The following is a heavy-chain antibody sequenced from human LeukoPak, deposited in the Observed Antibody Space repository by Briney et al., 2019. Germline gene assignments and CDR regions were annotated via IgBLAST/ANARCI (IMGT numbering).Heavy chain of an antibody. Sequence: GGSLRLSCSASGFTFSNYNMNWVRQAPGKGLEWVSSISSSGSYIYYADSVKGRFTVSRDNAKNSLYLQMNSLRAEDTALYYCAISVTVTPDAFDIWGQGTMATVSS. D-gene: IGHD4-17*01. J-gene: IGHJ3*02. CDR1: GFTFSNYN. CDR2: ISSSGSYI. V-gene: IGHV3-21*01. CDR3: AISVTVTPDAFDI.